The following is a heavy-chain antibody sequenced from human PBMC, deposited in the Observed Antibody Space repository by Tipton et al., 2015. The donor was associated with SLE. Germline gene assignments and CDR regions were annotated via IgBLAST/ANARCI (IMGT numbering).Heavy chain of an antibody. Sequence: SLRLSCAAPGFTFSNYGMHWVRQAPGKGLEWVAVISYDGSNIYYADSVKGRFTISRDNSKNTLYLQMNSLRAEDTAVYYCATTLPGITVSGVIILGYFDFWGQGTLVTVSS. V-gene: IGHV3-30*03. J-gene: IGHJ4*02. CDR2: ISYDGSNI. CDR3: ATTLPGITVSGVIILGYFDF. D-gene: IGHD3-3*01. CDR1: GFTFSNYG.